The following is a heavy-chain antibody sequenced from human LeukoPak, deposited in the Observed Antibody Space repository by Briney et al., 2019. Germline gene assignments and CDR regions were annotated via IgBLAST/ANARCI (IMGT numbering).Heavy chain of an antibody. CDR1: GGSISSSSYY. CDR3: ARDSPKPATVVTPGYFDY. Sequence: SETLSLTCTVSGGSISSSSYYWGWIRQPPGKGLEWIGSIYYSGSTYYNPSLKSRVTISVDTSKNQFSLKLSSVTAEDTAVYYCARDSPKPATVVTPGYFDYWGQGTLVTVSS. J-gene: IGHJ4*02. CDR2: IYYSGST. V-gene: IGHV4-39*07. D-gene: IGHD4-23*01.